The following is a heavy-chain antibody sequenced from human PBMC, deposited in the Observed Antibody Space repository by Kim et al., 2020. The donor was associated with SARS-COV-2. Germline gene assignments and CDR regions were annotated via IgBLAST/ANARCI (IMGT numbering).Heavy chain of an antibody. D-gene: IGHD6-13*01. J-gene: IGHJ4*02. V-gene: IGHV3-11*01. Sequence: ADSGKGRFTIPRDKAKNPLHLQMNGLRAEDTALYYCASVGSTVAAGTIDYWGQGTLVTVSS. CDR3: ASVGSTVAAGTIDY.